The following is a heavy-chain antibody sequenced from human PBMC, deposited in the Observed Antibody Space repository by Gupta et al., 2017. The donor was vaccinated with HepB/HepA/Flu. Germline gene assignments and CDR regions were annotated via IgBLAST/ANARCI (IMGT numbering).Heavy chain of an antibody. V-gene: IGHV4-4*07. CDR3: ARDRIVVVPAAIPGYYYYYYMDV. CDR1: GGSISSYY. D-gene: IGHD2-2*02. J-gene: IGHJ6*03. Sequence: QVQLQESGPGLVKPSETLSLTCTVSGGSISSYYWSWIRQPAGKGLEWIGRIYTSGSTNYNPPLKRRVTMSVDTSKNQFSLKLSSVTAADTAVYYCARDRIVVVPAAIPGYYYYYYMDVWGKGTTVTVSS. CDR2: IYTSGST.